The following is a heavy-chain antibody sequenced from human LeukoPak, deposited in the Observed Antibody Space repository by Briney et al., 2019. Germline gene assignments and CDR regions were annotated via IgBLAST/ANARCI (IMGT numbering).Heavy chain of an antibody. D-gene: IGHD2-2*01. CDR3: ASGAVVPAATSLLYYFDY. CDR1: GYTFTGYY. Sequence: ASVKVSCKASGYTFTGYYMHWVRQASGQGLEWMGWINPNSGGTNYAQKFQGRVTMTRDTSISTAYMELSRLRSDDTAVYYCASGAVVPAATSLLYYFDYWGQGTLVTVSS. CDR2: INPNSGGT. V-gene: IGHV1-2*02. J-gene: IGHJ4*02.